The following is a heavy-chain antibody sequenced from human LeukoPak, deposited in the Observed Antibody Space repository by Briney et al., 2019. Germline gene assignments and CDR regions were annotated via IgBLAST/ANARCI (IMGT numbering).Heavy chain of an antibody. D-gene: IGHD2-15*01. CDR2: ISSTYSV. J-gene: IGHJ4*02. CDR1: GFTFSDYY. CDR3: ARGIRGSHEDY. Sequence: GGSLRLSCAASGFTFSDYYMSWTRQAPGKGLEWVSYISSTYSVYYADSVNGRFTISRDNAKNSLYLQMNSLRAEDTAVYYCARGIRGSHEDYWGQGTLVTVSS. V-gene: IGHV3-11*01.